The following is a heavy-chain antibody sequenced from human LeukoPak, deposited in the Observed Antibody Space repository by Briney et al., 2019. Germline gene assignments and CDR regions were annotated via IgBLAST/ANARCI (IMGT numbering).Heavy chain of an antibody. CDR1: GFTFSSYT. Sequence: GGSLRLSCAASGFTFSSYTMHWVRQAPGKGLEWISSISGGSSTIYYADSVKGRFTISRDNARNSLYLQMNSLRVEDTAVYYCARRDYGSGSFFGIDYWGQGTLVTVSS. CDR3: ARRDYGSGSFFGIDY. V-gene: IGHV3-48*01. D-gene: IGHD3-10*01. J-gene: IGHJ4*02. CDR2: ISGGSSTI.